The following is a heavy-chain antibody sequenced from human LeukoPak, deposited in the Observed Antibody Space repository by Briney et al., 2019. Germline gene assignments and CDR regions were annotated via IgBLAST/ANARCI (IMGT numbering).Heavy chain of an antibody. CDR3: ARPSGGIPFKRFDF. CDR2: IYHTGST. D-gene: IGHD1-14*01. V-gene: IGHV4-4*02. CDR1: GGSITSTNW. J-gene: IGHJ4*02. Sequence: PSETLSLTCAVSGGSITSTNWWGWVRQPPGKGLEWIGEIYHTGSTNYNYSPSLTNRVTILVDKSKNHFSLKLISVTAADTAVYYCARPSGGIPFKRFDFWGQGTLVFVS.